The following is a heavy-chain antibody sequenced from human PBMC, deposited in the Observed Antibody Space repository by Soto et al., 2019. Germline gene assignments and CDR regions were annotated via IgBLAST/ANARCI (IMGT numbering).Heavy chain of an antibody. CDR3: AKDDFTDRGDDYFDY. CDR1: GFSFTNFA. D-gene: IGHD2-21*02. V-gene: IGHV3-23*01. CDR2: IGASGDIT. J-gene: IGHJ4*02. Sequence: GGSLRLSCAASGFSFTNFAMSWVRQAPGKGLEWVAGIGASGDITWYADSVKGRLSISRDNSKDTLYLQLNSLRFEDTAVYYCAKDDFTDRGDDYFDYWGPGTLVTVSS.